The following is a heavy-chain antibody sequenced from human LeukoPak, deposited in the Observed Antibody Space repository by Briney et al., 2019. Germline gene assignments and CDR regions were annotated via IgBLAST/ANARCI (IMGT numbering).Heavy chain of an antibody. V-gene: IGHV1-69*06. CDR3: ARRLGGGSYYEDYYYYYYMDV. Sequence: ASVKVSCKASGGTFSSYAISWVRQAPGQGLEWMGGIIPIFGTANYAQKFQGRVTITADKSTSTAYMELSSLISEDTAVYYCARRLGGGSYYEDYYYYYYMDVWGKGTTVTVSS. CDR1: GGTFSSYA. CDR2: IIPIFGTA. J-gene: IGHJ6*03. D-gene: IGHD1-26*01.